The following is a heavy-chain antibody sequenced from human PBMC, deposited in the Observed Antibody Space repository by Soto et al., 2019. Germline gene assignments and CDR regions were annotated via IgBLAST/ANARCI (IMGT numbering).Heavy chain of an antibody. CDR3: ARLYCSSPSCYSVGAFEI. J-gene: IGHJ3*02. V-gene: IGHV3-33*01. Sequence: PGGSLRLSCAASGFTFSNYGMHWVRQAPGKGLEWVALIWFDGSDKYYADSVKGRFTMSRDNSKNTVYLQMNSLRAEDTAMYYCARLYCSSPSCYSVGAFEIRGQGTMLTVSS. CDR2: IWFDGSDK. D-gene: IGHD2-2*01. CDR1: GFTFSNYG.